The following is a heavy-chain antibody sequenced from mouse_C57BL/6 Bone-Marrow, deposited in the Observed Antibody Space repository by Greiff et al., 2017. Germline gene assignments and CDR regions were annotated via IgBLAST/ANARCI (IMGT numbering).Heavy chain of an antibody. CDR2: IYPGGGYT. J-gene: IGHJ2*01. CDR3: ARWGYYGTFDY. Sequence: VKLMESGAELVRPGTSVKMSCKASGYTFTNYWIGWAKQRPGHGLEWIGDIYPGGGYTNYNEKFKGKATLTADKSSSTAYMQFSSLTSEDSAIYYCARWGYYGTFDYWGQGTTLTVSS. D-gene: IGHD1-1*01. V-gene: IGHV1-63*01. CDR1: GYTFTNYW.